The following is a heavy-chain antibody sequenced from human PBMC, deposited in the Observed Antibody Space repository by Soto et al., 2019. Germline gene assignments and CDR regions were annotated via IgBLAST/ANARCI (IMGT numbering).Heavy chain of an antibody. J-gene: IGHJ6*03. CDR3: ARGDCVGGTCYSLAGSFYYYMDV. CDR1: GFTFSNYW. D-gene: IGHD2-15*01. Sequence: EVQLVESGGGLVQPGGSLRLSCAASGFTFSNYWMYWVRQAPGKGLEWVSRINSDGSVSSHADSVKGRLNISRDNVKNTLYLQMDSLSAEDTAVYYCARGDCVGGTCYSLAGSFYYYMDVWGKGTTVTVFS. CDR2: INSDGSVS. V-gene: IGHV3-74*01.